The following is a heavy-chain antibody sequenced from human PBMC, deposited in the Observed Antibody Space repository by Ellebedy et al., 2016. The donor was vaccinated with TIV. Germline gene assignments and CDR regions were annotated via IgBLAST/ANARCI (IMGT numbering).Heavy chain of an antibody. CDR2: ISSTGSYI. Sequence: GESLKISCAASGFTFSSYSMNWVRQAPGKGLGWVASISSTGSYISYEDSLKGRFTISRDNAKNSLYLQMNSLRADDTAVYYCARESIGDYFDYWGQGTLVTVSS. CDR1: GFTFSSYS. V-gene: IGHV3-21*01. D-gene: IGHD6-6*01. CDR3: ARESIGDYFDY. J-gene: IGHJ4*02.